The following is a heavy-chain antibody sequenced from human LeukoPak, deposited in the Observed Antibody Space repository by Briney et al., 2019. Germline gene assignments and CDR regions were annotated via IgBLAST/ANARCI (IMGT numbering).Heavy chain of an antibody. CDR3: ARETLGEYYASGTYYSKNFDY. CDR2: INTNTGNP. CDR1: GYTFTGYY. D-gene: IGHD3-10*01. V-gene: IGHV7-4-1*02. J-gene: IGHJ4*02. Sequence: GASVRVSCKASGYTFTGYYINWVRQAPGQGLEWMGWINTNTGNPTYAQDFTGRFVFSLDTSVSTLYLQISSLKAEDTAVYYCARETLGEYYASGTYYSKNFDYWGQGTLVTVSS.